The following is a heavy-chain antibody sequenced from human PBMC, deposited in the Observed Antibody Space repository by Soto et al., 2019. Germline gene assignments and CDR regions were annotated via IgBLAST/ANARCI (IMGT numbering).Heavy chain of an antibody. Sequence: GSLRIYCAASVFTCSSYAMHWVREAPGKGLEWVAVISYDGSNKYYADSVKGRFTISRDNSKNTLYLQMNSLRAEDTAVYYCARSQLELTYYYYGMDVWGQGTTVTVSS. CDR3: ARSQLELTYYYYGMDV. D-gene: IGHD1-7*01. J-gene: IGHJ6*02. V-gene: IGHV3-30-3*01. CDR2: ISYDGSNK. CDR1: VFTCSSYA.